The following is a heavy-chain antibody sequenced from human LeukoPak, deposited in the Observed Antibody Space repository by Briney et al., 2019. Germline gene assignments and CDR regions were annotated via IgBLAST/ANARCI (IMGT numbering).Heavy chain of an antibody. J-gene: IGHJ4*02. V-gene: IGHV1-8*01. Sequence: ASVKVSCKASGYTFTSYDINWVRQAAGQGLEWMGWMNPNGGNTGYAQKFQGRVTMTRNTSISAAYLELSSLRSEDTAVYYCARSVQRSRSFDYWGQGTLVTVSS. CDR3: ARSVQRSRSFDY. CDR2: MNPNGGNT. CDR1: GYTFTSYD. D-gene: IGHD1-1*01.